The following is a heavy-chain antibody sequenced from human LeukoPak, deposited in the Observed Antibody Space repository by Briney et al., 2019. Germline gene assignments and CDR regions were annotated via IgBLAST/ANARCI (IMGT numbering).Heavy chain of an antibody. Sequence: PGGSLRLSCAASGFTFSSYWMHWVRQAPGKGLVWVSRINSDGSSTSYADSVKGRFTTSRDNAKNSLYLQMNSLRAEDTAFYYCAMNGGGDSGYGNFDYWGQGTLVTVSS. V-gene: IGHV3-74*01. D-gene: IGHD5-12*01. CDR1: GFTFSSYW. J-gene: IGHJ4*02. CDR3: AMNGGGDSGYGNFDY. CDR2: INSDGSST.